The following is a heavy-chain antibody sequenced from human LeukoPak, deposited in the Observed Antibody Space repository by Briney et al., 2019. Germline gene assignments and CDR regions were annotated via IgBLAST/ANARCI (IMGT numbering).Heavy chain of an antibody. D-gene: IGHD1-26*01. CDR2: IIPIFGTA. Sequence: APVKVSCKASGGTSSSYAISWVRQAPGQGLEWMGGIIPIFGTANYAQKFQGRVTITTDESTSTAYMELSSLRSEDTAVYYCARAYDSGSYVFDYWGQGTLVTVSS. J-gene: IGHJ4*02. CDR1: GGTSSSYA. V-gene: IGHV1-69*05. CDR3: ARAYDSGSYVFDY.